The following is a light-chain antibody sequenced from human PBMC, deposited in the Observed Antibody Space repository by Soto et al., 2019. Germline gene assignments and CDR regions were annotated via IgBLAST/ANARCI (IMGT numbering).Light chain of an antibody. CDR1: QSISNY. CDR2: AAS. J-gene: IGKJ4*01. V-gene: IGKV1-39*01. Sequence: DIQMTQSPSSLSASVGDRVTITCRASQSISNYFNWYQQKPRKAPKLLIYAASSLQSGVPSRFSGSGSGTDFTLTISSLQPEDFATYYCQQSYSILLSFGGGTKVEIK. CDR3: QQSYSILLS.